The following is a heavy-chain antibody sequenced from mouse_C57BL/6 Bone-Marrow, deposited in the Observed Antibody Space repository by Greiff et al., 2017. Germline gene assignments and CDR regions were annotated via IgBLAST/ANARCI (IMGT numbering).Heavy chain of an antibody. CDR3: ARFYYGSSEGYCDV. Sequence: DVQLQESGPGLVKPSQSLSLTCSVTGYSITSGYYWNWIRQFPGNKLEWMGYISYDGSNNYNPSLKNRISITRDTSKNQFFLKLNSVTTEDTATYYCARFYYGSSEGYCDVWGTGTTVTVSS. J-gene: IGHJ1*03. CDR1: GYSITSGYY. CDR2: ISYDGSN. V-gene: IGHV3-6*01. D-gene: IGHD1-1*01.